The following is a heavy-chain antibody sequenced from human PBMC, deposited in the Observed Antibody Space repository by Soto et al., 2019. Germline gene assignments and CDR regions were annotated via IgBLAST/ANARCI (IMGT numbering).Heavy chain of an antibody. J-gene: IGHJ4*02. CDR2: ISYDGSHH. CDR3: ARAVASRTDNLPDY. CDR1: GFTFGSYA. D-gene: IGHD1-1*01. V-gene: IGHV3-30*03. Sequence: QVQLAESGGGVVQPGGSLRLSCAASGFTFGSYAMDWVRQVPGEGLEWVAVISYDGSHHYYAETVKGRFTVSRQNSRKTLFLQMNSLRPEDTAMYYGARAVASRTDNLPDYWGRGTLVTVSS.